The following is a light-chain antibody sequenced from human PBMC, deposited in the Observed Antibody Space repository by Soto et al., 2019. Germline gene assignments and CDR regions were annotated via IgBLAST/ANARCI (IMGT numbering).Light chain of an antibody. J-gene: IGKJ3*01. CDR3: QQLNVYSGA. V-gene: IGKV1-9*01. CDR2: GAS. CDR1: QAIRNH. Sequence: IQLTQSPSSLSASVADRVTITCRASQAIRNHLAWYQQEPGKAPKLLIYGASTLYSGVPSRFSGSGSGTDFTLTISSLQPEDFATYYSQQLNVYSGAFGPGTKVDIK.